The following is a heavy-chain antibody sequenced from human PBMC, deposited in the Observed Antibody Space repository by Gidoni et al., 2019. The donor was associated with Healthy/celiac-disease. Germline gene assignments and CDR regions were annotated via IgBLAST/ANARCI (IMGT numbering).Heavy chain of an antibody. D-gene: IGHD6-6*01. Sequence: QVQLVQSGAEVKKPGASVKVSCKVSGYTLTDLSMHWVRQAPGKGLEWMGGFDPEDGETIYAQKFQGRVTMTEDTSTDTAYMELSSLRSEDTAVYYCATDRGDLGRVAAHDYYGMDVWGQGTTVTVSS. V-gene: IGHV1-24*01. CDR2: FDPEDGET. CDR3: ATDRGDLGRVAAHDYYGMDV. J-gene: IGHJ6*02. CDR1: GYTLTDLS.